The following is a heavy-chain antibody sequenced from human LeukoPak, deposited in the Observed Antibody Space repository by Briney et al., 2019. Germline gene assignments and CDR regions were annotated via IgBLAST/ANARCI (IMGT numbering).Heavy chain of an antibody. D-gene: IGHD3-22*01. J-gene: IGHJ4*02. CDR1: GFTFSDYY. CDR3: AGGNSYYDSSGYYTLTY. Sequence: GGSLRLSCEASGFTFSDYYMSWVHQAPGKGLEWVSYISSSGNTIYYADSVKGRFTISRDNAKNSLSLQMNSLRVEDTALYYCAGGNSYYDSSGYYTLTYWGQGTLVTVSS. V-gene: IGHV3-11*01. CDR2: ISSSGNTI.